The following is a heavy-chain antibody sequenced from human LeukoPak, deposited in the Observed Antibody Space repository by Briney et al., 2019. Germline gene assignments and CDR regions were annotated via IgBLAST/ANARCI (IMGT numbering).Heavy chain of an antibody. V-gene: IGHV3-23*01. CDR3: AKGVRLWFAFYFDY. CDR2: ISGNGFNT. D-gene: IGHD3-10*01. J-gene: IGHJ4*02. CDR1: GFNLGNYA. Sequence: GGSLRLSCAASGFNLGNYAMSWFRQAPGKGLEWVSAISGNGFNTYYADSVKGRFTISGESSGNTLSLQMHNLRAEDTAVYYCAKGVRLWFAFYFDYWGQGTLVTVPP.